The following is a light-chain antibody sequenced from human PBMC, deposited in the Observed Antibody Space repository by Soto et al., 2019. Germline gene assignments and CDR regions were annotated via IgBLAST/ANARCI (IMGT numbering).Light chain of an antibody. V-gene: IGKV3-20*01. Sequence: EIVLTQSPGTLSLSPGERATLSCRASQSVSSSYLAWYQQQPGQAPRLLTYGASNRATGIPDRFSGSGSGTDFTISIDRLEPEDVAVYYCQQDSSSPWTFGQGTKVESK. CDR1: QSVSSSY. CDR3: QQDSSSPWT. J-gene: IGKJ1*01. CDR2: GAS.